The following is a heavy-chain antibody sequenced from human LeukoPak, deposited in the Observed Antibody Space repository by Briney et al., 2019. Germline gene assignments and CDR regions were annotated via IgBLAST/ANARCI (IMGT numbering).Heavy chain of an antibody. D-gene: IGHD1-1*01. CDR3: AKPRAMTTGVGRYFDL. J-gene: IGHJ2*01. CDR2: ISGGGENT. CDR1: GFTFSSYW. Sequence: GGSLRLSCAASGFTFSSYWMSWIRQAPGKGLDWVSAISGGGENTYYPNSVKGRFTIPRDNSKNTLYLQMNSLGAEDTATYYCAKPRAMTTGVGRYFDLWGRGTLVTVSS. V-gene: IGHV3-23*01.